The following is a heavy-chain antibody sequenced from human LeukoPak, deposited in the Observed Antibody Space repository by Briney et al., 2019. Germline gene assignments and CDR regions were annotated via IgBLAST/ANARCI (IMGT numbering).Heavy chain of an antibody. Sequence: GRSLRLSCAASGITFSTYAMHWVRQAPGKGLEWVAVISYDGSKKYYADSVKGRFTISRDNSKNTLYLQMNSLRAEDTAVYYCVKRDQLLPYLDYWGQGTLVTVSS. J-gene: IGHJ4*02. V-gene: IGHV3-30*04. CDR2: ISYDGSKK. D-gene: IGHD2-2*01. CDR3: VKRDQLLPYLDY. CDR1: GITFSTYA.